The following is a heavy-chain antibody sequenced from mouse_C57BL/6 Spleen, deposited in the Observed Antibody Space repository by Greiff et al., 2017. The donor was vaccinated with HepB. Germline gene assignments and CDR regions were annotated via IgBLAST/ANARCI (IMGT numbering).Heavy chain of an antibody. CDR2: INPNNGGT. Sequence: EVQLQQSGPELVKPGASVKISCKASGYTFTDYYMNWVKQSHGKSLEWIGDINPNNGGTSYNQKFKGKATLTVDKSSSTTYMEHRSKTAEDTEVYYGGRHKDAMDYWGQGTSVTVSS. V-gene: IGHV1-26*01. J-gene: IGHJ4*01. CDR1: GYTFTDYY. CDR3: GRHKDAMDY.